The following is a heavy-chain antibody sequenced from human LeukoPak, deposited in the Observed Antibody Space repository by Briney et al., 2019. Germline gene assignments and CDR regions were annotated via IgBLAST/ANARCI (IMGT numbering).Heavy chain of an antibody. CDR3: AASDDYGDYYFDY. CDR1: GFTVGSNY. V-gene: IGHV3-53*01. D-gene: IGHD4-17*01. CDR2: IYSGGST. J-gene: IGHJ4*02. Sequence: GGSLRLSCAASGFTVGSNYMSWVRQAPGKGLEWVSVIYSGGSTYYADSVKGRFTISRDNSKNTLYLQMNSLRAEDTAVYYCAASDDYGDYYFDYWGQGTLVTLSS.